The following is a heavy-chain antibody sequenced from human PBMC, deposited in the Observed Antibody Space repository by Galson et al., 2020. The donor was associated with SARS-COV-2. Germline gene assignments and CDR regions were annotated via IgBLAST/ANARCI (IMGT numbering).Heavy chain of an antibody. D-gene: IGHD6-13*01. CDR2: ISYDGSTK. CDR3: ARETHDESSSWDDV. CDR1: GFTFSSHA. Sequence: GGSLRLSCATSGFTFSSHAMHWVRQAPGKGLEWVAIISYDGSTKYNGDSVKGRFTISRDNSKNTLYLQMNSLRAEDTAMYYCARETHDESSSWDDVWGQGTLVTVAS. J-gene: IGHJ4*02. V-gene: IGHV3-30*01.